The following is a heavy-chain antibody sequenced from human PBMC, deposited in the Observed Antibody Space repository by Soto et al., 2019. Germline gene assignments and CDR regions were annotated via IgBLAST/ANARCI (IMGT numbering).Heavy chain of an antibody. D-gene: IGHD2-21*02. CDR2: FDPEDGET. CDR3: ASSRSYCGGDCYSDY. V-gene: IGHV1-24*01. J-gene: IGHJ4*02. CDR1: GYTLTELS. Sequence: ASVKVSCKVSGYTLTELSMHWVRQAPGKGLEWMGGFDPEDGETIYAQKFQGRVTMTEDKSTSTAYMELSSLRSEDTAVYYCASSRSYCGGDCYSDYWGQGTLVTVSS.